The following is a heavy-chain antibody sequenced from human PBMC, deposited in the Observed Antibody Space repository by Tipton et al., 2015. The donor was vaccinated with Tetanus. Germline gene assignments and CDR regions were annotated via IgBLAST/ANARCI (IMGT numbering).Heavy chain of an antibody. CDR2: ISYSGST. CDR1: GGSVRSGDYQ. V-gene: IGHV4-61*08. Sequence: TLSLTCTVSGGSVRSGDYQWNWIRQPPGRGLEWLAYISYSGSTNSNYALKSRITISRDTSKNQIPLKLTSVTAADTAVYYCARANYNFPKKGPFDSWGQGTLVIVSS. D-gene: IGHD3-3*01. J-gene: IGHJ4*02. CDR3: ARANYNFPKKGPFDS.